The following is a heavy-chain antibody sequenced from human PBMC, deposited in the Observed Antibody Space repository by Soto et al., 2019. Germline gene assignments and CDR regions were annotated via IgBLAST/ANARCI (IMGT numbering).Heavy chain of an antibody. CDR3: AKAARTTTLYNFDF. J-gene: IGHJ4*02. D-gene: IGHD1-1*01. CDR1: GFTFSSFG. V-gene: IGHV3-23*01. Sequence: LRLSCAASGFTFSSFGMNWVRRAPGKGLEWVSLINDRGDNTFYADSVKGRFTISRDNSKNTLYLQLNGLRAEDTAVYYCAKAARTTTLYNFDFWGQGTLVTVSS. CDR2: INDRGDNT.